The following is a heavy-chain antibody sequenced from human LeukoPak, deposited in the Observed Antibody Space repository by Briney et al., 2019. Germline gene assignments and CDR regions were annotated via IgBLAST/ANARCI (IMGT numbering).Heavy chain of an antibody. D-gene: IGHD4-17*01. J-gene: IGHJ5*02. CDR1: GFTFSSYS. CDR2: ISSASSTI. V-gene: IGHV3-48*01. Sequence: GGSLRLSCAASGFTFSSYSMNWVRQAPGKGLEWVSYISSASSTIYYADSVKGRFTISRDTAKNSLYLQMNSLRAEDTAVYSCARGVDYGDYVDPWGQGTLVTVSS. CDR3: ARGVDYGDYVDP.